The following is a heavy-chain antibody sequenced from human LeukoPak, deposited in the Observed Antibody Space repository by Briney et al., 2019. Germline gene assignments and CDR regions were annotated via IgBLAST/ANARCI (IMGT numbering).Heavy chain of an antibody. Sequence: PSETLSLTCTVSGGSISSFYWSWIRQPPGKGREWLGYIYYSGTTNYNPSLKSRVTISVDTSKNQFSLKLSSVTAADTAVYYCARGIHFRSGTNPGVSYYYYYYTDVWGKGTTVTVSS. CDR2: IYYSGTT. J-gene: IGHJ6*03. V-gene: IGHV4-59*01. D-gene: IGHD3-3*02. CDR3: ARGIHFRSGTNPGVSYYYYYYTDV. CDR1: GGSISSFY.